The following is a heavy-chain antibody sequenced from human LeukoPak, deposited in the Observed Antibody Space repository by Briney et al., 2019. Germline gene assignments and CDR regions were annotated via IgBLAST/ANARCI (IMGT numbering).Heavy chain of an antibody. CDR1: GGSISSSSYY. V-gene: IGHV4-39*01. CDR3: ARIFTFLGVVIPSYYFDS. J-gene: IGHJ4*02. Sequence: SETLSLTCTVSGGSISSSSYYWGWIRQPPGKGLEWIGSIYYSGSTYYNPSLKSRVTISVDTSKNQFSLKLSSVTAADTAVYYWARIFTFLGVVIPSYYFDSRGRGPRVPFPS. CDR2: IYYSGST. D-gene: IGHD3-3*01.